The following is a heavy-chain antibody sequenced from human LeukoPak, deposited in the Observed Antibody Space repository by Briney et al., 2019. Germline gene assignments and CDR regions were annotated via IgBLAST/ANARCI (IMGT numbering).Heavy chain of an antibody. D-gene: IGHD3-22*01. V-gene: IGHV1-69*01. J-gene: IGHJ4*02. Sequence: GSSVKVSCKASGGTFSSYAISWVRQAPGQGLEWMGGIIPIFGTANYAQKFQGRVTITADESTSTAYMELSSLRSEDTAVYYCAKDGYYDSSGYYWGYFDYWGQGTLVTVSS. CDR3: AKDGYYDSSGYYWGYFDY. CDR2: IIPIFGTA. CDR1: GGTFSSYA.